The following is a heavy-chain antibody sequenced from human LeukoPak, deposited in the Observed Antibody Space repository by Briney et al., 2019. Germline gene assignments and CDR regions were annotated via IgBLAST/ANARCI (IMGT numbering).Heavy chain of an antibody. J-gene: IGHJ4*02. D-gene: IGHD5-18*01. Sequence: GASVKVSCTVSGYTLTELSMHWVRQAPGKGLEWMGGFDPEDGETIYAQKFQGRVTMTEDTSTDTAYMELSSLRSEDTAVYYCATSSAAKPRAWIQLWSPFDYWGQGTLVTVSS. V-gene: IGHV1-24*01. CDR1: GYTLTELS. CDR3: ATSSAAKPRAWIQLWSPFDY. CDR2: FDPEDGET.